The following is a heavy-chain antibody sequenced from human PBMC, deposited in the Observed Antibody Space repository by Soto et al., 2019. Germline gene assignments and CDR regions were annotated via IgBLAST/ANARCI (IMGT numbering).Heavy chain of an antibody. CDR2: IKQDGSEK. CDR3: ARASDCSWSLPRYGLDV. D-gene: IGHD6-13*01. V-gene: IGHV3-7*01. Sequence: EVQLVESGGGLVQPGGSLRLSCAASGFTFSSYWLSWVRQAPGKGLEWVANIKQDGSEKYYADSVTGRFTISRDNANSSLFLQLNSLRAEDTAVYFCARASDCSWSLPRYGLDVWGQGTTVTVSS. CDR1: GFTFSSYW. J-gene: IGHJ6*02.